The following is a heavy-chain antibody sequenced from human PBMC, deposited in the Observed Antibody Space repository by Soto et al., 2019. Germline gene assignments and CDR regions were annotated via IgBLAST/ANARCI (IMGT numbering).Heavy chain of an antibody. CDR3: ARVRTEIYYGMDV. J-gene: IGHJ6*02. CDR1: GFTFRTYW. Sequence: EVQLVESGGGLVQPGGSLRLSCVASGFTFRTYWMAWVRQAPEKGLEWVANIKYDESEKYYVDSVKGRFTVSRDNARNSLFVQMNSLRAEDTAVYYCARVRTEIYYGMDVWGQGITVTVSS. V-gene: IGHV3-7*05. CDR2: IKYDESEK.